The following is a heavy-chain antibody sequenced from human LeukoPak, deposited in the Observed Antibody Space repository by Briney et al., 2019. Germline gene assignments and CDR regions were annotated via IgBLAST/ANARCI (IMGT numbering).Heavy chain of an antibody. CDR3: AKAYHTDSSGYVDY. J-gene: IGHJ4*02. Sequence: PGGSLRLSCAASGFTFSNYGMNWVRQAPGKGLEWVSFTDTSGNYIYYGDSVKGRFTISRDNAKNLVFLQMNGLRAEDTAVYYCAKAYHTDSSGYVDYWGQGTLVTVSS. V-gene: IGHV3-21*01. D-gene: IGHD3-22*01. CDR2: TDTSGNYI. CDR1: GFTFSNYG.